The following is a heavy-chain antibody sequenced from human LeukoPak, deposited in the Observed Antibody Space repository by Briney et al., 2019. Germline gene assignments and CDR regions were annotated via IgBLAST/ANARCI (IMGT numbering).Heavy chain of an antibody. D-gene: IGHD2-15*01. Sequence: SETLSLTCTVSGGSISSSSYYWDWTRQPPGKGLEWIGSIYYSGSTYYNPSLKSRVTISVDTSKNQFSLKLSSVTAADTAVYYCARDVVVVVAATAYWFDPWGQGTLVTASS. CDR1: GGSISSSSYY. V-gene: IGHV4-39*07. CDR2: IYYSGST. CDR3: ARDVVVVVAATAYWFDP. J-gene: IGHJ5*02.